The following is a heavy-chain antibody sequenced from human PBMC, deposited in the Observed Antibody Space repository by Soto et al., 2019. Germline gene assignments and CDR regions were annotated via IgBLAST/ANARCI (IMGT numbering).Heavy chain of an antibody. J-gene: IGHJ4*02. CDR1: GYTFTSYG. CDR3: ARDLDLEVKRGYCSSTSCYFDY. CDR2: ISAYNGNT. Sequence: ASVKVSCKASGYTFTSYGISWVRQAPGQGLEWMGWISAYNGNTNYAQKLQGRVTMTTDTSTSTAYMELRSLRSDDTAVYYCARDLDLEVKRGYCSSTSCYFDYWGQGTLVTVSS. D-gene: IGHD2-2*01. V-gene: IGHV1-18*01.